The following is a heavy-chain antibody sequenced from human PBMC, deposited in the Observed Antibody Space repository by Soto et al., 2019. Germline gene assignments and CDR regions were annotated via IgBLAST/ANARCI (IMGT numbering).Heavy chain of an antibody. CDR2: ISYDGSNK. V-gene: IGHV3-30*18. J-gene: IGHJ5*02. Sequence: GGSLRLSCAASGFTFSSYGMHWVRQAPGKGLEWVAVISYDGSNKYYADSVKGRFTISRDNSKNTLYLQMNSLRAEDTAVYYCAKDHEVRGESWFDPWGQGTLVTVSS. CDR1: GFTFSSYG. D-gene: IGHD3-10*01. CDR3: AKDHEVRGESWFDP.